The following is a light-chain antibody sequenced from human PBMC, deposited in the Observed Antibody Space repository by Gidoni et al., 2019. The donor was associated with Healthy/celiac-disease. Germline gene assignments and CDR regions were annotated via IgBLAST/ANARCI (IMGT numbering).Light chain of an antibody. Sequence: DIVVTLSPLSLPVTPGEPASISCRSSQSLLHSNGYNYLDWYLQKPGQSPQLLIYLGSNRASGVADRFSGSGSGTDFTLKISRVEAEDVGVYYCMQALQTPYTFGQGTKLEIK. V-gene: IGKV2-28*01. CDR3: MQALQTPYT. J-gene: IGKJ2*01. CDR1: QSLLHSNGYNY. CDR2: LGS.